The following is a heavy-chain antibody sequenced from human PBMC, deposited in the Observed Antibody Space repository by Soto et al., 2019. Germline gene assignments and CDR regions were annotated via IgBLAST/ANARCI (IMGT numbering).Heavy chain of an antibody. CDR2: ISSNGGST. CDR1: GFTFSSYA. V-gene: IGHV3-64D*06. D-gene: IGHD5-18*01. CDR3: VKDRLGGYSYGNY. Sequence: GGSLRLSCSASGFTFSSYAMHWVRQAPGKGLEYVSAISSNGGSTYYADSVKGRFTISRDNSKNTLYLQMSSLRAVDMAVYYCVKDRLGGYSYGNYWGQGTLVTVSS. J-gene: IGHJ4*02.